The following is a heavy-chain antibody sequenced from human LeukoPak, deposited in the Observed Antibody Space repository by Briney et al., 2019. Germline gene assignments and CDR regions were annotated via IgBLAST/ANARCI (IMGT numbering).Heavy chain of an antibody. CDR3: ARSTADFVVG. J-gene: IGHJ4*01. D-gene: IGHD2-21*01. CDR1: GFTFSDYY. CDR2: IYDIGNT. Sequence: GSLRLSCAASGFTFSDYYMSWVRQPPGKGLEWIGYIYDIGNTNYNPSLKSRVTISIDTSKHHFSLKLSSVTAADTAVYYCARSTADFVVGWGHGILVTVSS. V-gene: IGHV4-59*01.